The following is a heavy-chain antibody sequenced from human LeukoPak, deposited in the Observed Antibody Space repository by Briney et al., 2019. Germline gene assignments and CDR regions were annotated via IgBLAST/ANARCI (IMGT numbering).Heavy chain of an antibody. J-gene: IGHJ4*02. CDR3: ARKPTELWFGELASTYYFDY. Sequence: SGTLSLTCAVSGGSISSSNWWSWVRQPPGKGVEWVGEISHSGSTNYNPSLKSRVSISVDKSKNQFSLKLRSVTAADTAGYYCARKPTELWFGELASTYYFDYWGEGTLVTVSS. CDR1: GGSISSSNW. CDR2: ISHSGST. V-gene: IGHV4-4*02. D-gene: IGHD3-10*01.